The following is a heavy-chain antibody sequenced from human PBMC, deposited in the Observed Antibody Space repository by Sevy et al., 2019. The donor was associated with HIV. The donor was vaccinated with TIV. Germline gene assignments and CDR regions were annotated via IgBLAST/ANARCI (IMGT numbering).Heavy chain of an antibody. CDR3: AKDVVAVVGDAFDV. J-gene: IGHJ3*01. Sequence: GESLKISGAASGFPFSSYAMNWVRQGPGKGLEWVSATGGRGGATYYADSVKGRFTISRDNSKNTLYLQMDSLRAEDTAVYYCAKDVVAVVGDAFDVWGQGTMVTVSS. CDR2: TGGRGGAT. D-gene: IGHD2-15*01. V-gene: IGHV3-23*01. CDR1: GFPFSSYA.